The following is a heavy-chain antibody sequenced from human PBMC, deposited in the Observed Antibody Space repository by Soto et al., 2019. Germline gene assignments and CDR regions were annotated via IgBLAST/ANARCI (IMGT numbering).Heavy chain of an antibody. CDR2: VSYDEGHK. D-gene: IGHD4-17*01. J-gene: IGHJ4*02. Sequence: PGGSLRLSCAASGFTFDSYAVHWVRQAPGKGLEWVAIVSYDEGHKYYADSVKGRFTISRDNSKNTLYLQMSSLRAEDTAVYYCARPPTPGTNANFDYWGQGTLVTVSS. V-gene: IGHV3-30-3*01. CDR3: ARPPTPGTNANFDY. CDR1: GFTFDSYA.